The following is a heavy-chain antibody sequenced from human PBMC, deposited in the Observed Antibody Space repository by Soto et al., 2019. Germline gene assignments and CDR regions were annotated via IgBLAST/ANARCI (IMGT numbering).Heavy chain of an antibody. V-gene: IGHV1-3*01. J-gene: IGHJ6*02. CDR3: ARDTPDPGIVVVPAARPDGMDV. Sequence: GASVKVSCKASGYTFTSYAMHWVRQAPGQRLEWMGWINAGNGNTKYSQKFQGRVTITRDTSAGTAYMELSSLRSEDTAVYYCARDTPDPGIVVVPAARPDGMDVWGQGTTVTVSS. D-gene: IGHD2-2*01. CDR2: INAGNGNT. CDR1: GYTFTSYA.